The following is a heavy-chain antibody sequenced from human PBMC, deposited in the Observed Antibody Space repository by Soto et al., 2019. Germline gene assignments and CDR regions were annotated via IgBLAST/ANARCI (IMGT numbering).Heavy chain of an antibody. CDR3: ARDAPPADY. Sequence: QVQLVQSGAEVKKPGASVKVSCKASGYTFTSYHINCVRQAAGQGREWMGWISAYNGNTNYAQKLQGRVTMTTNTYTSTAYMDLRSLRSDDTAVYYCARDAPPADYWGQGTLVTVSS. CDR1: GYTFTSYH. V-gene: IGHV1-18*01. CDR2: ISAYNGNT. J-gene: IGHJ4*02.